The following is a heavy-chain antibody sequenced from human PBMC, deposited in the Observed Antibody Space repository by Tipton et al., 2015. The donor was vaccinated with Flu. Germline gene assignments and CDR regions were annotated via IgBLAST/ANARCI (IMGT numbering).Heavy chain of an antibody. CDR2: IHYTGST. J-gene: IGHJ5*01. D-gene: IGHD1-26*01. CDR1: GDSIGTSSYY. Sequence: TLSLTCIVSGDSIGTSSYYWAWIRQPPGKGLEWIGIIHYTGSTSYNWSLRSRVTISGDTSKNQFSLKVFSVTAADTAVYYCAREQSGSQSHLVAWGHGTLVTVSS. CDR3: AREQSGSQSHLVA. V-gene: IGHV4-39*02.